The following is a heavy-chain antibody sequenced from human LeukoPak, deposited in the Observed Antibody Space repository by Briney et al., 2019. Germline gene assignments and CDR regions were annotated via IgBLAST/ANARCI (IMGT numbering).Heavy chain of an antibody. CDR2: IYSGGST. CDR3: ARKLLSPAAPFDY. CDR1: GFNVRSNY. Sequence: PGGSLRLSCVASGFNVRSNYMSGLRQAPGKGVEWVSVIYSGGSTYYAKSVEGRFTTSRDNSKNTLYLQMNSLRVEDTAVYYCARKLLSPAAPFDYWGPGTLVTVSS. D-gene: IGHD4-23*01. J-gene: IGHJ4*02. V-gene: IGHV3-53*01.